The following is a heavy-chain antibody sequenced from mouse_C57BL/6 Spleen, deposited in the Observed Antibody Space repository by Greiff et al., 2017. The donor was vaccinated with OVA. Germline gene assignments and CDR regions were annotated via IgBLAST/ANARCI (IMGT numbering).Heavy chain of an antibody. Sequence: QVHVKQSGAVLMKPGASVKLSCKATGYTFTGYWIEWVKQRPGHGLEWIGEILPGSGSTNYNEKFKGKATFTADTSSNTAYMQLSSLTTEDSAIYYCARRGPLRLGFAYWGQGTLVTVSA. CDR2: ILPGSGST. CDR3: ARRGPLRLGFAY. J-gene: IGHJ3*01. V-gene: IGHV1-9*01. D-gene: IGHD3-2*02. CDR1: GYTFTGYW.